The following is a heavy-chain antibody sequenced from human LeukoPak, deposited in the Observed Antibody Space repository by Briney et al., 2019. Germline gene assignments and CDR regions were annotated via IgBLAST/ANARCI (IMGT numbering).Heavy chain of an antibody. CDR3: ARVPARDYNWYFDL. Sequence: SETLSLTCTVSGGSISSYYWSWIRQPPGKGLEWIGYIFYSGSTNYNPSLKSRVTISVDTSKNQFSLKLTSLTAADTAVYYCARVPARDYNWYFDLWGRGTLVTVSS. CDR1: GGSISSYY. D-gene: IGHD4-11*01. J-gene: IGHJ2*01. CDR2: IFYSGST. V-gene: IGHV4-59*08.